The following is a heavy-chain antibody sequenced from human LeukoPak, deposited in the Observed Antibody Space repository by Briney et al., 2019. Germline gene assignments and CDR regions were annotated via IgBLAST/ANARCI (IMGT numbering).Heavy chain of an antibody. J-gene: IGHJ5*01. V-gene: IGHV3-7*03. D-gene: IGHD3-10*01. CDR2: IKQDGSEK. Sequence: GGSLRLSCAASGFTFSSYWMSWVRQAPGKGLEWVANIKQDGSEKYYVDSVKGRFTISRDNAKNSLYLQMNSLRAEDTAVYYCAKDAVRGSGRINWFDSWGQGTLVIVSS. CDR3: AKDAVRGSGRINWFDS. CDR1: GFTFSSYW.